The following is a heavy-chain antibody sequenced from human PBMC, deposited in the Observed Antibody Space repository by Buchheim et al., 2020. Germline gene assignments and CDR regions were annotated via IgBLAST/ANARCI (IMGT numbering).Heavy chain of an antibody. V-gene: IGHV4-59*08. CDR3: ARHFYQLPYHWFDP. CDR1: GGSISSYY. J-gene: IGHJ5*02. D-gene: IGHD2-2*01. Sequence: QVQLQESGPGLVKPSETLSLTCTVSGGSISSYYWSWIRQPPGKGLEWIGYIYYSGSTNYNPSLKSRVTISVDTSKNQFSLKLSPVSAADTAVYYCARHFYQLPYHWFDPWGQGTL. CDR2: IYYSGST.